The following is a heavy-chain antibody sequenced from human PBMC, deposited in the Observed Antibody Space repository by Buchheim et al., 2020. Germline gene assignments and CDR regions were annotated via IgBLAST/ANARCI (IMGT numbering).Heavy chain of an antibody. V-gene: IGHV4-30-4*01. Sequence: QVQLQESGPGLVKPSQTLSLTCTVSGGSISSGDYYWSWIRQPPGKGLEWIGYIYYSGSTYYNPSLKSRVTISVDTYKNQFSLKLSSVTAADTAVYYCARVVGCSGGSCYSYYYYGMDVWGQGTT. CDR3: ARVVGCSGGSCYSYYYYGMDV. CDR1: GGSISSGDYY. D-gene: IGHD2-15*01. CDR2: IYYSGST. J-gene: IGHJ6*02.